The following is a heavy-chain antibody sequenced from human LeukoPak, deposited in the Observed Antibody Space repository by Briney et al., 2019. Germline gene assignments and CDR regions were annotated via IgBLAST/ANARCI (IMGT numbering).Heavy chain of an antibody. V-gene: IGHV4-59*01. J-gene: IGHJ4*02. CDR1: GGSISSYY. Sequence: SETLSLTCTVSGGSISSYYWSWIRQPPGKGLEWIGHIYYSGSTNYNPSLKSRVTISVDTSKNQFSLKLSSVTAADTAVYYCARDESGSFDYWGQGTLVTVSS. D-gene: IGHD5-12*01. CDR2: IYYSGST. CDR3: ARDESGSFDY.